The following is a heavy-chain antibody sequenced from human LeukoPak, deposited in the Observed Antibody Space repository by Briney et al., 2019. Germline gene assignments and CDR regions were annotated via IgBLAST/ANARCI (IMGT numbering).Heavy chain of an antibody. CDR1: GFTFTTYP. V-gene: IGHV1-2*02. J-gene: IGHJ5*02. CDR2: ISPKSGDT. CDR3: ARDISFFAAAGPWLDP. Sequence: ASVKVSCKASGFTFTTYPMYWLRQAPGEGLEWLGWISPKSGDTQYAQKFQGRVTMTRDTSISTAYMELTRLTSDDKAMYYCARDISFFAAAGPWLDPWGQGALVTVSS. D-gene: IGHD6-13*01.